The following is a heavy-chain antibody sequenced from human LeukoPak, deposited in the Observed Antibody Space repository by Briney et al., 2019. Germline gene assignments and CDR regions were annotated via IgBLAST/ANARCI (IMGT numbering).Heavy chain of an antibody. J-gene: IGHJ6*02. CDR1: GYTFTGYY. Sequence: AASVTVSCKASGYTFTGYYMHWVRQAPGQGLEWMGWINPNSGGTNYAQKFQGRVTMTRDTSISTAYMELSRLRSDDTAVYYCARDGGEASLLLDYYYYGMDVWGQGTTVTVSS. D-gene: IGHD3-10*01. CDR2: INPNSGGT. V-gene: IGHV1-2*02. CDR3: ARDGGEASLLLDYYYYGMDV.